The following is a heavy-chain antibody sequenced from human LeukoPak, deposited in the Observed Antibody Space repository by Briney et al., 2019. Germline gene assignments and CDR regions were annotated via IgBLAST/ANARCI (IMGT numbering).Heavy chain of an antibody. CDR1: GFTFSSYA. D-gene: IGHD2-2*01. V-gene: IGHV3-23*01. Sequence: PGGSLRLSCAASGFTFSSYAMSWVRQAPGKGLEWASAISGSGGSTYYADSVKGRFTISRDNSKNTLYLQMNSLRAEDTAVYYCAKRYCSSTSCREFDYWGQGTLVIVSS. J-gene: IGHJ4*02. CDR2: ISGSGGST. CDR3: AKRYCSSTSCREFDY.